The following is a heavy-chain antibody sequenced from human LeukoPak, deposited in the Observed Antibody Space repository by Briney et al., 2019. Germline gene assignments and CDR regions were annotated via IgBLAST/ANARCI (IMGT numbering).Heavy chain of an antibody. CDR3: ARAEGGTHWSGYPFGY. V-gene: IGHV1-2*02. Sequence: GASVKVSCKASGYTFTGYYMHWVRQAPGQGLEWMGWINPNSGGTNYAQKFQGRVTMTRDTSISTAYMELSRLRSDDTAVYYCARAEGGTHWSGYPFGYWGQGTLVTVSS. CDR1: GYTFTGYY. J-gene: IGHJ4*02. CDR2: INPNSGGT. D-gene: IGHD3-3*01.